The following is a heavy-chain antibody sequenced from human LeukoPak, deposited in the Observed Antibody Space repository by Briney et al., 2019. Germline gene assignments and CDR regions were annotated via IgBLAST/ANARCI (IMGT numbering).Heavy chain of an antibody. D-gene: IGHD3-10*02. CDR2: IYHSGST. J-gene: IGHJ5*02. CDR3: GQGKRTFVRGIFLPHWFHP. CDR1: GGSISSGGYS. Sequence: SQTLSLTCAVSGGSISSGGYSWSWIRQPPGKGLEWIGYIYHSGSTYYNPSLKSRVTISVDRSKNQFSLKLSSVTAADTAVYYCGQGKRTFVRGIFLPHWFHPLGQGTL. V-gene: IGHV4-30-2*01.